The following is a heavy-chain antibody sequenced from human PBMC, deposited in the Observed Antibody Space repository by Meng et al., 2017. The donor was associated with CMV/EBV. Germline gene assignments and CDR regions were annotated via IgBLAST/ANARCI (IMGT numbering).Heavy chain of an antibody. CDR2: INPSGGST. V-gene: IGHV1-46*01. CDR3: ASTITYSIAAAGRNWFDP. Sequence: ASVKVSCKASGYTFTSYYMHWVRQAPRQGLEWMGIINPSGGSTSYAQKFQGRVTMTRDTSTSTVYMELSSLRSEDTAVYYCASTITYSIAAAGRNWFDPWGQGTLVTVSS. J-gene: IGHJ5*02. CDR1: GYTFTSYY. D-gene: IGHD6-13*01.